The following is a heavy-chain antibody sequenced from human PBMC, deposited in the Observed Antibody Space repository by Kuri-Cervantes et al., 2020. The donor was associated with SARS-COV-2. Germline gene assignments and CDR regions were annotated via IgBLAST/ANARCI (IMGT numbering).Heavy chain of an antibody. J-gene: IGHJ6*03. CDR1: GFTFSSYG. Sequence: GGSLRLSCAASGFTFSSYGMHWVRQAPGKGLEWVAFIRYDGSNKYYADSVKGRFTISRDNSKNTLYLQMNSLRVEDTAVYYCARDNLWLDYYYMDVWGKGTTVTGSS. V-gene: IGHV3-30*02. D-gene: IGHD2-21*01. CDR3: ARDNLWLDYYYMDV. CDR2: IRYDGSNK.